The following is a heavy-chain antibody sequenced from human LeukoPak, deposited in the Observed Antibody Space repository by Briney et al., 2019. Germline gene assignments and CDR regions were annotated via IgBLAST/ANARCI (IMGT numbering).Heavy chain of an antibody. J-gene: IGHJ4*02. D-gene: IGHD2-15*01. CDR3: ASTQRGDYFDY. Sequence: PGGSLRLSCAASGFTVSSNYMSWVRQAPGKGLEWVSVIYAGGSTYYSDSVKGRFTISRDNSKNTLYLQMHSLRAEDTAVYYCASTQRGDYFDYWGQGTLVTVSS. V-gene: IGHV3-66*01. CDR1: GFTVSSNY. CDR2: IYAGGST.